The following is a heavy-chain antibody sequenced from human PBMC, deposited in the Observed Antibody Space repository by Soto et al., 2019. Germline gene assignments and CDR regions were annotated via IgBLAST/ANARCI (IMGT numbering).Heavy chain of an antibody. CDR3: ARQGYCSNTACYTVDY. Sequence: GESLTISGTCAGNSFTSHWIGWVRQMPGKGLEWMGIIYPGDSNTRYSPSFQGQVTISADKSISTAYLQWSSLKASDTAMYFCARQGYCSNTACYTVDYWGQGTLVTVSS. J-gene: IGHJ4*02. CDR2: IYPGDSNT. CDR1: GNSFTSHW. D-gene: IGHD2-2*02. V-gene: IGHV5-51*01.